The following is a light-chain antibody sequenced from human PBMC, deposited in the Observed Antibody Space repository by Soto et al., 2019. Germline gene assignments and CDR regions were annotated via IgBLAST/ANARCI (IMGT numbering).Light chain of an antibody. CDR2: GAS. V-gene: IGKV3-15*01. CDR3: QQYGSSPWT. J-gene: IGKJ1*01. Sequence: EIVMTQSPATLSVSLGERATLSCRASQSVSSNLAWYQQKPGQAPRLLIYGASTRATGIPARFSGSGSGTEFTLTISSLQSEDFAVYYCQQYGSSPWTFGQGTRWIS. CDR1: QSVSSN.